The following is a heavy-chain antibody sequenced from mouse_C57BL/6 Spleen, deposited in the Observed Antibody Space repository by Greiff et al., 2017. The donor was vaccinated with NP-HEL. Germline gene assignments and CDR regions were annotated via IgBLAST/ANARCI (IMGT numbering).Heavy chain of an antibody. CDR1: GYTFTSYW. CDR2: IDPSDSET. Sequence: QVQLQQPGAELVRPGSSVKLSCKASGYTFTSYWMHWVKQRPIQGLEWIGNIDPSDSETHYNQKFKDKATLTVDKSSSTAYMQLSSLTSEDSAVYYCAREDNYYGSSYGYFDVWGTGTTVTVSS. CDR3: AREDNYYGSSYGYFDV. D-gene: IGHD1-1*01. J-gene: IGHJ1*03. V-gene: IGHV1-52*01.